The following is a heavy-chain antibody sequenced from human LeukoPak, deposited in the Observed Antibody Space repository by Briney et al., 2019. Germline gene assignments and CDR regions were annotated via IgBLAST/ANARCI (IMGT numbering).Heavy chain of an antibody. Sequence: PGGSLRLSCAASGFTFSSYAMHWVRQAPGKGLEWVAVISYDGSNKYYADSVKGRFTISRDNSKNSLYLQMNSLRAEDTAVYYCARGTGQLLSWFDPWGQGTLVTVSS. CDR3: ARGTGQLLSWFDP. CDR1: GFTFSSYA. D-gene: IGHD2-2*01. J-gene: IGHJ5*02. V-gene: IGHV3-30-3*01. CDR2: ISYDGSNK.